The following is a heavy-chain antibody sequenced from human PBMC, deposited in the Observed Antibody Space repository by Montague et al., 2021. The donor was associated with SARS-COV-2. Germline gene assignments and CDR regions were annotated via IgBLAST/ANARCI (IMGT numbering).Heavy chain of an antibody. CDR1: GDSISADNC. V-gene: IGHV4-4*02. CDR2: INHNRGT. J-gene: IGHJ4*02. D-gene: IGHD3-10*01. Sequence: SETLSLTCAVSGDSISADNCWSGGRLPPGGGLVWVGAINHNRGTRYKPPPRSRVSTSVDKSSNQFSLMVTSVTAADTAVYYCARKGSWRPDLAFWGQGTLVTVSS. CDR3: ARKGSWRPDLAF.